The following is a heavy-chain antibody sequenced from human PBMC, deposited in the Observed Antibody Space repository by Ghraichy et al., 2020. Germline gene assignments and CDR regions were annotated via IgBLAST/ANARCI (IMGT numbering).Heavy chain of an antibody. CDR1: GFTFSIYA. CDR2: ISGPGGSS. CDR3: ARTHGAVAGTCDY. J-gene: IGHJ4*02. D-gene: IGHD6-13*01. Sequence: GGSLRLSCAASGFTFSIYAMSWVRQAPGKGLEWVSAISGPGGSSYYADSVKGRFTISRDNSKNTLYLQVTSLRAADTAVYYCARTHGAVAGTCDYWGQGTRVTVSS. V-gene: IGHV3-23*01.